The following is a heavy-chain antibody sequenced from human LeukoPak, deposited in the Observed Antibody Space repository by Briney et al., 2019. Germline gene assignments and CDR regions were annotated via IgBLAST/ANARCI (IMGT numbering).Heavy chain of an antibody. J-gene: IGHJ3*02. D-gene: IGHD3-3*01. V-gene: IGHV4-4*07. CDR2: IYTSGST. CDR3: ARAGTIFGVVRSAFDI. CDR1: GGSISSYY. Sequence: SETLSLTCTVSGGSISSYYWSRIRQPAGKGLEWIGRIYTSGSTNYNPSLKSRVTMSVDTSKNQFSLKLSSVTAADTAVYYCARAGTIFGVVRSAFDIWGQGTMVTVSS.